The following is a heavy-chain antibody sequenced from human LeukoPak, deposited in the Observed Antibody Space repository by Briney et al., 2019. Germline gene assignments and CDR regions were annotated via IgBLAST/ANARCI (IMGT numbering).Heavy chain of an antibody. Sequence: GGSLRLSCAASGFTFSSYAMSWVRQAPGKGLEWVSAISGSGGSTYYADSVKGRFTISRDNSKNTLYLQMNSLRAEDTAIYYCAKASTNWGKFYLDYWGQGTLVTVSS. D-gene: IGHD7-27*01. V-gene: IGHV3-23*01. CDR3: AKASTNWGKFYLDY. CDR2: ISGSGGST. CDR1: GFTFSSYA. J-gene: IGHJ4*02.